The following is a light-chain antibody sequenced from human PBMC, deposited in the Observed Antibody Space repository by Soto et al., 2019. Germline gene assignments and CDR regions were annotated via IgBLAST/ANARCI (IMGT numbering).Light chain of an antibody. Sequence: DIPMTQSLSTLSASVGDRVSITCRASQSISSWLAWYQQKPGKAPKLLIYKASILESGVPSRFSGSGSGTEFTLTITSLQPDDVATYYCQQYNSYSRTFGQGTKVEVK. J-gene: IGKJ1*01. CDR1: QSISSW. V-gene: IGKV1-5*03. CDR3: QQYNSYSRT. CDR2: KAS.